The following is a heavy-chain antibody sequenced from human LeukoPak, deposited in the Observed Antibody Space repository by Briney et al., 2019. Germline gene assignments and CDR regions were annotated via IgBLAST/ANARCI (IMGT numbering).Heavy chain of an antibody. Sequence: PGGSLRLSCAASGFTFSDYWMHWVRQAPGKGLVWVSRVNRDGSSTSYADSVKGRFTISRDNAKNTLSLQINSLRAEDTAVYYCARDRSISAAGDTYWGQGTLVTVSS. CDR2: VNRDGSST. J-gene: IGHJ4*02. CDR3: ARDRSISAAGDTY. CDR1: GFTFSDYW. D-gene: IGHD6-13*01. V-gene: IGHV3-74*01.